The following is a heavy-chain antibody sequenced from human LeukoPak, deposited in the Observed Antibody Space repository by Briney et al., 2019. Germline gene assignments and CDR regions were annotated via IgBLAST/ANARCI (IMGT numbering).Heavy chain of an antibody. J-gene: IGHJ6*03. Sequence: SETPSLTCTVSGGSISSYYWSWIRQPPGKGLEWIGYIYYSGSTNYNPSLKSRVTISVDTSKNQFSLKLSSVTAADTAVYYCATTTVTTGYHYYMDVWGKGTTVTVSS. V-gene: IGHV4-59*01. CDR1: GGSISSYY. CDR2: IYYSGST. CDR3: ATTTVTTGYHYYMDV. D-gene: IGHD4-11*01.